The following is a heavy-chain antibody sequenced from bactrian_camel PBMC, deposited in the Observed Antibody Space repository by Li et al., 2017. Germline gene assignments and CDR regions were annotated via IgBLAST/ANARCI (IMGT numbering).Heavy chain of an antibody. CDR2: FHSQGRT. CDR3: AGGRGSRGEHCYSLNY. Sequence: DVQLVESGGGSVAAGESLRLSCVASANVYCMGWFRQAPGQGREGIAGFHSQGRTWYHDSVKGRFTISQDNAKNTVYLQMNNLQPEDTAMYYCAGGRGSRGEHCYSLNYWGQGTQVTVS. V-gene: IGHV3S10*01. D-gene: IGHD6*01. J-gene: IGHJ4*01. CDR1: ANVYC.